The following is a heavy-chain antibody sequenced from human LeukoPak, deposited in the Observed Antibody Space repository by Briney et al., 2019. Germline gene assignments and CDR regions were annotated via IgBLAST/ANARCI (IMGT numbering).Heavy chain of an antibody. CDR1: EFTFSSYA. CDR3: AKDPVARGYYDY. J-gene: IGHJ4*02. V-gene: IGHV3-23*01. CDR2: ISGSGGST. Sequence: PGGSLRLSCAASEFTFSSYAMSWVRQAPGKGLEWVSAISGSGGSTYYADSVKGRFTISRDNSKNTLYLQMNSLRAEDTAVYYCAKDPVARGYYDYWGQGTLVTVSS. D-gene: IGHD5-18*01.